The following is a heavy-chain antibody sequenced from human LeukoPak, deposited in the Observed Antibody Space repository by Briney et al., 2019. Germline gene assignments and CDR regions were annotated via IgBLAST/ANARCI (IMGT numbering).Heavy chain of an antibody. Sequence: PSQTLSLTCALSGDSVSTKSAAWSWIRQSPSRGLEWLGRTYYRSKWFNDYAVSVKSRITINPDTSKNQFSLQLNSVTPDDTAVYYCARANWGEYFDHWGQGTLVTVSS. J-gene: IGHJ4*02. CDR3: ARANWGEYFDH. D-gene: IGHD7-27*01. CDR2: TYYRSKWFN. CDR1: GDSVSTKSAA. V-gene: IGHV6-1*01.